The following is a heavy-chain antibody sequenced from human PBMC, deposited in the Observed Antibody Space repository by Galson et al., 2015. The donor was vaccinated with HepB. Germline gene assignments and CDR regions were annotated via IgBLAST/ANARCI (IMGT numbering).Heavy chain of an antibody. CDR3: ARVERSGIRNWYFDL. Sequence: SLRLSCAASGFTFSSYAMHWVRQAPGKGLEYVSAISSNGGSTYYANSVKGRFTISRDNSKNTLYLQMGSLRAEDMAVYYCARVERSGIRNWYFDLWGRGTLVTVSS. CDR1: GFTFSSYA. J-gene: IGHJ2*01. D-gene: IGHD3-10*01. CDR2: ISSNGGST. V-gene: IGHV3-64*01.